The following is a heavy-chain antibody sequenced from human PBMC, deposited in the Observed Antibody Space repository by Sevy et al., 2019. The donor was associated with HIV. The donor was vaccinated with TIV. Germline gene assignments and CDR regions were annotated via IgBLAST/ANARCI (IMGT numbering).Heavy chain of an antibody. J-gene: IGHJ4*02. V-gene: IGHV3-30*04. CDR3: ARDHCTDGACFRSGYFDY. CDR2: ISFDGRNK. Sequence: GGSLRLSCAASEFTFADHACHWVRQAPGKGLEWVAIISFDGRNKRLAESVKGRFTISRDDSKNTVYLQMTSLRPEDTAVYYCARDHCTDGACFRSGYFDYWGQGTLVTVSS. D-gene: IGHD2-8*01. CDR1: EFTFADHA.